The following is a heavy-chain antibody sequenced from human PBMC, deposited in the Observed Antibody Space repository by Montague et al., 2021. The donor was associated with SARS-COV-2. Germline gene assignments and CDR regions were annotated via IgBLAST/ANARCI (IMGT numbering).Heavy chain of an antibody. J-gene: IGHJ4*02. Sequence: SLRLSCAASGIDFGRYEMNWVRQAPGKGLEWISFIRGIGSPIYYADSVKGRFTISRDNAKKSVYLHMSSLRAEDTAIYYCASRTPPSSDDVYLVFDYWGQGTLVTVSS. CDR2: IRGIGSPI. CDR3: ASRTPPSSDDVYLVFDY. V-gene: IGHV3-48*03. CDR1: GIDFGRYE. D-gene: IGHD3/OR15-3a*01.